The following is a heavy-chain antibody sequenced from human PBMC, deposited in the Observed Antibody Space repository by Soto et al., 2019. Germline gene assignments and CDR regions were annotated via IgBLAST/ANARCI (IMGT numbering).Heavy chain of an antibody. CDR2: IWYDGSNK. V-gene: IGHV3-33*01. Sequence: GGSLRLSCAASGFTFSSYGMHWVRQAPGKGLEWVAVIWYDGSNKYYADSVKGRFTISRDNSKNTLYLQMNSLRAEDTAVYYCARDDAANSSSLLDYRGKRPMVTASS. J-gene: IGHJ4*02. CDR1: GFTFSSYG. D-gene: IGHD6-13*01. CDR3: ARDDAANSSSLLDY.